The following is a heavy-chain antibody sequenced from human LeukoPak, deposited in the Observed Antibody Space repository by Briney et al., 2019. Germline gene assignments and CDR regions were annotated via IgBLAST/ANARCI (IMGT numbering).Heavy chain of an antibody. CDR3: ARLRDDAFDI. V-gene: IGHV5-51*01. Sequence: GESLKISCKVSGYSFTNSWIAWVRQMPGIGLEWMGIIYPGDSDTRCTPSFQGQVTISADKSISTAYLQWSSLKASDTAMYYCARLRDDAFDIWGQGTMVTVSS. CDR2: IYPGDSDT. CDR1: GYSFTNSW. J-gene: IGHJ3*02.